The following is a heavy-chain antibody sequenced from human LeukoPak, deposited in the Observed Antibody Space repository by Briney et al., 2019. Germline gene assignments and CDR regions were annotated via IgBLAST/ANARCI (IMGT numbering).Heavy chain of an antibody. Sequence: GGSLRLSCAASGFTFSDYYMSWIRQAPGKGLEWVSYISSSGSTIYYADSVKGRFTISRDNAKNSLYLQMNSLRAEDTAVYYCAGDVGPGSSWYYYYYYMDVWGKGTTVTVSS. D-gene: IGHD6-13*01. CDR2: ISSSGSTI. CDR1: GFTFSDYY. J-gene: IGHJ6*03. CDR3: AGDVGPGSSWYYYYYYMDV. V-gene: IGHV3-11*01.